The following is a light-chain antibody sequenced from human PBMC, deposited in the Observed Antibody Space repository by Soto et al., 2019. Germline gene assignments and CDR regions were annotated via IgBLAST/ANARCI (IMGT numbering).Light chain of an antibody. J-gene: IGLJ2*01. CDR2: DVS. CDR3: SSYTSSSTVV. CDR1: SSEVGGYNY. V-gene: IGLV2-14*01. Sequence: QSALTQPASVSGSPGQSITISCTGTSSEVGGYNYVSWYQQHPVKAPKPLIYDVSNRPSGVSNRLSGSKSGNTASLTISGLQAEDVADYYCSSYTSSSTVVFGGGSNLTVL.